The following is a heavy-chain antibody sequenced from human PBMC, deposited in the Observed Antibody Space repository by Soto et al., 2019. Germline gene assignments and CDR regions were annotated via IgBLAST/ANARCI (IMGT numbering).Heavy chain of an antibody. CDR2: IYHSGST. CDR3: ARLVPLYDIVTGSQGAYFDY. D-gene: IGHD3-9*01. V-gene: IGHV4-30-2*02. CDR1: GGSISSGGYS. Sequence: SETLSLTCAVSGGSISSGGYSWSWIRQPPGKGLEWIGYIYHSGSTYYNPSLKSRVTISVDTSKNQFSLKLTSVTAADTAVYFCARLVPLYDIVTGSQGAYFDYWGQGTLVTVSS. J-gene: IGHJ4*02.